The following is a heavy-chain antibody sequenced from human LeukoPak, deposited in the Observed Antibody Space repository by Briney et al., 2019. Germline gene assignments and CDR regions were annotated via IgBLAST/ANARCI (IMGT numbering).Heavy chain of an antibody. V-gene: IGHV4-61*08. CDR1: GGSISSGGYY. Sequence: SETLSLTCTVSGGSISSGGYYWSWIRQHPGKGLEWIGYIYYSGSTNYNPSLKSRVTMSVDTSKNQFSLKLSSVTAADTAVYYCARERATYYYDSSGYYHFDYWGQGTLVTVSS. CDR2: IYYSGST. CDR3: ARERATYYYDSSGYYHFDY. D-gene: IGHD3-22*01. J-gene: IGHJ4*02.